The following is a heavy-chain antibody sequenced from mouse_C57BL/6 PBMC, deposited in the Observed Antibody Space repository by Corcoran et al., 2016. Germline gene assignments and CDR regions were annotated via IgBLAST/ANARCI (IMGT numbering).Heavy chain of an antibody. CDR1: GYTFTDYY. CDR3: ARRAYVDY. Sequence: EVQLQQSGPELVKPGASVKISCKASGYTFTDYYMNWVKQSHGKSLEWIGDINPNNGGTSYNQKFKGKATLTVDKSSSTAYMELRSLTSEDSAVYYCARRAYVDYWGQGTTLTVSS. V-gene: IGHV1-26*01. D-gene: IGHD3-1*01. J-gene: IGHJ2*01. CDR2: INPNNGGT.